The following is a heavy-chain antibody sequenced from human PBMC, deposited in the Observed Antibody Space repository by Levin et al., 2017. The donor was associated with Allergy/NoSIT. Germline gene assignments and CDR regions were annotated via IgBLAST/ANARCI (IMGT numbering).Heavy chain of an antibody. Sequence: SQTLSLTCTFSGGFISDYYYNWIRQSPGKGLEWIGHIHYSGSTYYNPSLKSRLTISLDTSKNLFSMSLTSVIAADTAVYYCAKNFGSGSSYNFPFDSWGQGTLVTVSS. D-gene: IGHD3-10*01. J-gene: IGHJ4*02. CDR1: GGFISDYY. V-gene: IGHV4-59*12. CDR2: IHYSGST. CDR3: AKNFGSGSSYNFPFDS.